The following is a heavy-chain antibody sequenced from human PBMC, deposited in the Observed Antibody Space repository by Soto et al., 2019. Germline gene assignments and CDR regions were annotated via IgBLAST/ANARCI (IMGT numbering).Heavy chain of an antibody. CDR2: IYWDDDK. Sequence: QITLKESGPTLVNPTQTLTLTCTFSGFSLSTSGVGVGWIRQPPGKALEWLALIYWDDDKVYSPSLKSRLTTTKVTSKTHVVLTMPNMDPVDTATYYYAQILHIVGGYLDVWGKGTTVTVSS. V-gene: IGHV2-5*02. CDR1: GFSLSTSGVG. CDR3: AQILHIVGGYLDV. J-gene: IGHJ6*03. D-gene: IGHD2-15*01.